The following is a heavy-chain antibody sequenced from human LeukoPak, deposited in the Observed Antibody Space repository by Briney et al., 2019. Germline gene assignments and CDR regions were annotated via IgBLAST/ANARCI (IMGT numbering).Heavy chain of an antibody. CDR2: ITGSGGST. D-gene: IGHD2-8*01. V-gene: IGHV3-23*01. CDR3: AKGLLVDPG. Sequence: GGSLRLFCAATGFTFSNYAMNWVRQAPGKGLEWVSSITGSGGSTYYADSVKGRFTISRDSSKNTLYLQMNSLRAEDTAVYYCAKGLLVDPGWGQGTLVTVSS. CDR1: GFTFSNYA. J-gene: IGHJ4*02.